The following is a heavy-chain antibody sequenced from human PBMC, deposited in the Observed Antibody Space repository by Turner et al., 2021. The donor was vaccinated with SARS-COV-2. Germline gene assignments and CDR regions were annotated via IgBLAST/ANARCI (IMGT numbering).Heavy chain of an antibody. D-gene: IGHD5-18*01. J-gene: IGHJ6*02. V-gene: IGHV4-39*01. CDR3: ARLMDTAMDYYGMDV. Sequence: QRQLHDSGPGLVKQSETQSLDSTVAVGSTSSSSYYCGWSRQPPGRGREWIGIIYNSATTYYTPSLKSRVTISVDTSKNQFSLKLSSVTAADTAVYYCARLMDTAMDYYGMDVWGQGTTVTVSS. CDR2: IYNSATT. CDR1: VGSTSSSSYY.